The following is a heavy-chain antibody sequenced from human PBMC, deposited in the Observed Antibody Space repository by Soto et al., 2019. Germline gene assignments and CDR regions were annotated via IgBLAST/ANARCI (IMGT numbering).Heavy chain of an antibody. D-gene: IGHD3-22*01. CDR2: IYPSDSDT. J-gene: IGHJ4*02. Sequence: ESLKKSCKVSRYSFTSYWIGWVRQMPGKGLEWMGIIYPSDSDTRYSPSFQGQVTISADKSISTTYLQWSSLKASDSAMYYCARLYGSSGHIDYWGQGTLVTVS. CDR1: RYSFTSYW. CDR3: ARLYGSSGHIDY. V-gene: IGHV5-51*01.